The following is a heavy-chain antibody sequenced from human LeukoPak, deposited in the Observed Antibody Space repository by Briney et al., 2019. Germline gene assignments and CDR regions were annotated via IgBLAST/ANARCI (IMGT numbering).Heavy chain of an antibody. CDR2: INPKNGGT. D-gene: IGHD2-21*02. CDR3: ARDMGHIVVVTAISGFDY. Sequence: RASVKVSCKASGYTFTGYFMHWVRQAPGQGLEWMGWINPKNGGTKYAQKFQGRVTMTRDTSISTAYMELSRLRSDDTAVYYCARDMGHIVVVTAISGFDYWGQGTLVTVSS. CDR1: GYTFTGYF. V-gene: IGHV1-2*02. J-gene: IGHJ4*02.